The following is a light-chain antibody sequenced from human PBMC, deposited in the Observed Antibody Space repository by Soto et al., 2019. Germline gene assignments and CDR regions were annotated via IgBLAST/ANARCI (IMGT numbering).Light chain of an antibody. CDR2: WAS. Sequence: DIVMTQSPDSLAVSLGERATINCKSSQSVLYSSNNKHYLAWYQQKPGQPPKLLIYWASTRESGVPDRFSGSGSWTDFTLTISSLQAEDVAVYYCQQYYSTPLTFGQGTKVEIK. V-gene: IGKV4-1*01. J-gene: IGKJ1*01. CDR3: QQYYSTPLT. CDR1: QSVLYSSNNKHY.